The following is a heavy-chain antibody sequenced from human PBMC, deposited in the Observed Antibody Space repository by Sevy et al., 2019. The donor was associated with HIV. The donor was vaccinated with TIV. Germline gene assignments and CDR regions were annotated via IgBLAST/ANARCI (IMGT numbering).Heavy chain of an antibody. CDR2: ISYDGIIK. D-gene: IGHD6-19*01. CDR1: GFTFNTHA. CDR3: AREGGYTSAWSPGNY. V-gene: IGHV3-30*16. Sequence: GGHLRLSCAASGFTFNTHAMHWVRQAPGKGLEWVALISYDGIIKYYADSVKGRLTISRDNSKNTLSLQMNSLRIEDTAVYYCAREGGYTSAWSPGNYWGQGTLVTVSS. J-gene: IGHJ4*02.